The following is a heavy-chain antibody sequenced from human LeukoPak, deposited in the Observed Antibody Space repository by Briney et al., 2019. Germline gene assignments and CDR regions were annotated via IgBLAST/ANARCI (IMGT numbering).Heavy chain of an antibody. Sequence: ASVKVSCKASGYTFTGYYMHWVRQAPGQGLEWMGWINPNSGGTNYAQKFQGRVTMTRDTSISTAYMELSRLRSDDTAVYYCARRLWFGELSWFDSWGQGTLVTVSS. V-gene: IGHV1-2*02. CDR1: GYTFTGYY. CDR3: ARRLWFGELSWFDS. D-gene: IGHD3-10*01. J-gene: IGHJ5*01. CDR2: INPNSGGT.